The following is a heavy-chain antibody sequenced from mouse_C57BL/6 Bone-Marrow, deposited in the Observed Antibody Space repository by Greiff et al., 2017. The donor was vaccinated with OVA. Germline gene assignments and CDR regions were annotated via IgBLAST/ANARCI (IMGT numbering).Heavy chain of an antibody. CDR1: GYTFTSYW. Sequence: QVQLQQPGAELVKPGASVKLSCKASGYTFTSYWIQWVKQRPGQGLEWIGEIDPSDGYTNYNKKFKGKATVTVDTSSSTANMQLSSLTSEDSAVYYCAGWEFAYWGQGTLVTVSA. D-gene: IGHD4-1*01. CDR3: AGWEFAY. J-gene: IGHJ3*01. V-gene: IGHV1-50*01. CDR2: IDPSDGYT.